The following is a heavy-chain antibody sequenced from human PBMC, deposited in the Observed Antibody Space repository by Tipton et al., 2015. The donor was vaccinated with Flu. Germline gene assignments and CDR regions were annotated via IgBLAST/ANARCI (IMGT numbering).Heavy chain of an antibody. CDR1: GGSISSYY. D-gene: IGHD3-22*01. V-gene: IGHV4-59*01. CDR3: ARAVGYYDSSGYYGSPWFDP. Sequence: TLSLTCTVSGGSISSYYWSWIRQPPGKGLEWIGYIYYSGSTNYNPSLKSRVTISVDTSKNQFSLKLSSVTAADTAVYYCARAVGYYDSSGYYGSPWFDPWGQGTLVTVSS. J-gene: IGHJ5*02. CDR2: IYYSGST.